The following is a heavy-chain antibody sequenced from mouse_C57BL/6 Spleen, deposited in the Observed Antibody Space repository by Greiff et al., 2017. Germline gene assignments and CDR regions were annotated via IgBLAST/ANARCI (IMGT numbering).Heavy chain of an antibody. J-gene: IGHJ2*01. V-gene: IGHV5-16*01. CDR3: ARESDGYYWDY. CDR2: INYDGSST. CDR1: GFTFSDYY. Sequence: EVHLVESEGGLVQPGSSMKLSCTASGFTFSDYYMAWVRQVPEKGLEWVANINYDGSSTYYLDSLKSRFIISRDNAKNILYLQMSSLKSEDTATYYCARESDGYYWDYWGQGTTLTVSS. D-gene: IGHD2-3*01.